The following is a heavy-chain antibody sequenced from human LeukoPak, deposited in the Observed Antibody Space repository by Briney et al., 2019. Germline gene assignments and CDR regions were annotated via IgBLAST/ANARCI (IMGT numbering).Heavy chain of an antibody. J-gene: IGHJ5*01. V-gene: IGHV3-48*01. CDR1: GFTFSSYS. D-gene: IGHD5-12*01. CDR2: ISRSSSTI. CDR3: DRDMDTIWFAP. Sequence: PGGSLRLSCAASGFTFSSYSMYWVRQAPGKGLEWVSYISRSSSTIYYAGSVNGRFTISRDNSKNSLYLQMNSLRAEDTAVYYYDRDMDTIWFAPWGQGTLVTVSS.